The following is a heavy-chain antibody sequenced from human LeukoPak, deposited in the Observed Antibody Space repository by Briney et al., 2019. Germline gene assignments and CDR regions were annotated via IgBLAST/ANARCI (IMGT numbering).Heavy chain of an antibody. J-gene: IGHJ4*02. Sequence: ASVKVSCKASGYTFTGYYMHWVRQAPGQGLEWMGWINPNSDDTNYAQKFQGRVTMTRDTSISTAYMELSRLRSDDTAVYYCARDSMTYDILTGYGPYYFDYWGQGTLVTVSS. CDR2: INPNSDDT. D-gene: IGHD3-9*01. CDR3: ARDSMTYDILTGYGPYYFDY. V-gene: IGHV1-2*02. CDR1: GYTFTGYY.